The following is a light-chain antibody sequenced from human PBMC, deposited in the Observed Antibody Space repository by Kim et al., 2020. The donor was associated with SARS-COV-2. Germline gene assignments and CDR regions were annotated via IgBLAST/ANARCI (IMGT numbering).Light chain of an antibody. J-gene: IGKJ3*01. CDR1: QSVSSY. Sequence: EIVLTQSPATLSLSPGERATLSCRASQSVSSYLAWYHQRPDQAPRLLIYDASDRATGIPARFSGSGSGTGFTLTISSLEPEDFAVYYYHQQHNRPPFTFGHGTKVDIK. CDR3: HQQHNRPPFT. V-gene: IGKV3-11*01. CDR2: DAS.